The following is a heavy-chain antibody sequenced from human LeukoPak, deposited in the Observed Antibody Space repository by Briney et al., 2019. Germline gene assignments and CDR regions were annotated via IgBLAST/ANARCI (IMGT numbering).Heavy chain of an antibody. Sequence: EASVEVSCKASGYTFTSYGISWVRQAPGQGLEWMGWISAYNGNTNYAQKLQGRVTMTTDTSTSTAYMELRSLRSDDTAVYYCARVGGIVVVPAAINPIDYWGQGTLVTVSS. CDR2: ISAYNGNT. CDR1: GYTFTSYG. J-gene: IGHJ4*02. D-gene: IGHD2-2*01. CDR3: ARVGGIVVVPAAINPIDY. V-gene: IGHV1-18*01.